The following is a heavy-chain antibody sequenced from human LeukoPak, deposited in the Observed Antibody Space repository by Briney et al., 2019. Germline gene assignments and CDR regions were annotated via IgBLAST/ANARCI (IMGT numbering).Heavy chain of an antibody. Sequence: GGSLRLSCAASGFTFSDYYMSWIRQAPGKGLEWVSYISSSSSYTNYADSVKGRFAISRDNAKNSLYLQMNSLRVEDTAVYFCARARIAAPLLDYWGQGSLVTVSS. CDR1: GFTFSDYY. CDR3: ARARIAAPLLDY. J-gene: IGHJ4*02. CDR2: ISSSSSYT. V-gene: IGHV3-11*06. D-gene: IGHD6-13*01.